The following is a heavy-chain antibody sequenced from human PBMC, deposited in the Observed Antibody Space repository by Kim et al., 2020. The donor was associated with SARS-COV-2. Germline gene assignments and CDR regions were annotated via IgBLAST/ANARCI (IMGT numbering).Heavy chain of an antibody. V-gene: IGHV7-4-1*02. J-gene: IGHJ4*02. Sequence: ASVKVSCKASGYTFTSYAMNWVRQAPGQGLEWMGWINTNTGNPTYAQGFTGRFVFSLDTSVSTAYLQISSLKAEDTAVYYCARESHITMIVVVIDYWGQGTLVTVSS. D-gene: IGHD3-22*01. CDR3: ARESHITMIVVVIDY. CDR2: INTNTGNP. CDR1: GYTFTSYA.